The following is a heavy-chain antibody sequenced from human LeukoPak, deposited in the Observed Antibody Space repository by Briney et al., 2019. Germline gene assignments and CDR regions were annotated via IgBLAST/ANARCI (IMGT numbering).Heavy chain of an antibody. V-gene: IGHV3-48*01. CDR1: GFTFSSYS. Sequence: PGGSLRLSCAASGFTFSSYSMNWVRQAPGKGLEWVSYISGSSSTIYYVDSVKGRFTISRDNAKNSLYVQMNSLRADDTAVYYCAREPYSSGSYQVDYWGQGTPVTVSS. CDR3: AREPYSSGSYQVDY. D-gene: IGHD3-10*01. CDR2: ISGSSSTI. J-gene: IGHJ4*02.